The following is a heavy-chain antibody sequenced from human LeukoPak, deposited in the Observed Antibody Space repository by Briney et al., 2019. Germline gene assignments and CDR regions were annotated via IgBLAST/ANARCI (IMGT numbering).Heavy chain of an antibody. J-gene: IGHJ4*02. Sequence: ASVKVSCKASGYTFTSYGISWVRQAPGQGLEWMGWISAYNGNTNYAQKLQGRVTMTTDTSTSTAYMELRSLRSDDTAVYYCARAAHYYDSSGYYDYWGQGTLVTASS. V-gene: IGHV1-18*01. D-gene: IGHD3-22*01. CDR1: GYTFTSYG. CDR3: ARAAHYYDSSGYYDY. CDR2: ISAYNGNT.